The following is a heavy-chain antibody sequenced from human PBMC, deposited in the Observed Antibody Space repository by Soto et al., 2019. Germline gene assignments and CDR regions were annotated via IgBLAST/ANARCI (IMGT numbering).Heavy chain of an antibody. Sequence: KPSETLSLTCTVSGGSISSSSYYWGWIRQPPGKGLEWIGSIYYSGSTYYNPSLKSRVTISVDTSKNQFSLKLNSVTAADTAVYYCARPVAGVAVYWGQGTLVTVSS. J-gene: IGHJ4*02. CDR2: IYYSGST. D-gene: IGHD2-15*01. CDR3: ARPVAGVAVY. CDR1: GGSISSSSYY. V-gene: IGHV4-39*01.